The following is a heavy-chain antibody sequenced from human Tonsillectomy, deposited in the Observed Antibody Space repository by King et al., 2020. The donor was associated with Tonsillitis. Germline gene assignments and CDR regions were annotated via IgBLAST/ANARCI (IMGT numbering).Heavy chain of an antibody. V-gene: IGHV3-15*07. D-gene: IGHD6-19*01. Sequence: VQLVESGGGLVKPGGSLRLSCAASGFTFSNAWMNWVRQAPGKGLEWVGRIKSRTDGGTKEYAAPVKGRFTFSRDDSKNTLYLQMNGLKTEDTAVYYCTTGTAVANYYYYYYMDVWGTGTTVTVSS. J-gene: IGHJ6*03. CDR1: GFTFSNAW. CDR3: TTGTAVANYYYYYYMDV. CDR2: IKSRTDGGTK.